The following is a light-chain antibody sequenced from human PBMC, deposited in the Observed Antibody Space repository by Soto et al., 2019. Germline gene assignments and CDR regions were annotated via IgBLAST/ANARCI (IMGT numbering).Light chain of an antibody. J-gene: IGKJ5*01. V-gene: IGKV3-20*01. CDR2: GAS. CDR1: QSFSSSY. Sequence: EIVLTQSPGTLSLSPGERASLSCRASQSFSSSYLAWYQHKPGQAPRLLHYGASSRATGIPDRFSGSGSGTDFTLTISRLEPEDFAVYYCQHYGGSPPITFGQGTRLEIK. CDR3: QHYGGSPPIT.